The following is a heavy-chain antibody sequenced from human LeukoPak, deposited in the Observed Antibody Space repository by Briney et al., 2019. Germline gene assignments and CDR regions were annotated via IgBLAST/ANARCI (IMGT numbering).Heavy chain of an antibody. CDR2: IYYSGST. CDR3: ARRQYYYHSSGYYEYYFDY. CDR1: GGSISSSSYY. D-gene: IGHD3-22*01. Sequence: SETLSLTCTVSGGSISSSSYYWGWIRQPPGKGLEWIGCIYYSGSTNYNPSLQSRVTISVDTSKNQFSLKLSSVTAADTAVYYCARRQYYYHSSGYYEYYFDYWGQGTLVTVSS. V-gene: IGHV4-39*07. J-gene: IGHJ4*02.